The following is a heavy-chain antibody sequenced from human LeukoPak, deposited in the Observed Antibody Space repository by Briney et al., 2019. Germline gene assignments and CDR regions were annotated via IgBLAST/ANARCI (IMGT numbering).Heavy chain of an antibody. CDR2: IYHTGSA. V-gene: IGHV4-38-2*01. CDR3: ARAGWIITSAIDY. Sequence: TETLSLTCGVSGYSISRGYFWAWFRHSPGKGLEWIATIYHTGSAYYNPSLESRVTISADTSKNEFYLNLKSVTAADTAVYFCARAGWIITSAIDYWGQGTLVTVSS. CDR1: GYSISRGYF. J-gene: IGHJ4*02. D-gene: IGHD1-20*01.